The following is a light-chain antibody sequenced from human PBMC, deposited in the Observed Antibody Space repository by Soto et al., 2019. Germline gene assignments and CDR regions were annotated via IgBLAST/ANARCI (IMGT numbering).Light chain of an antibody. CDR1: QSISNS. J-gene: IGKJ2*01. V-gene: IGKV1-39*01. CDR2: AAS. CDR3: QQSYSTPYT. Sequence: DIQMTQSQASLSASVGDRVTITCRASQSISNSLNWYQQRPEKAPKLLIYAASSLQSGVPSRFSGSGSGTDFTLTISSLQPEDFATYFCQQSYSTPYTFGQGTKLEIK.